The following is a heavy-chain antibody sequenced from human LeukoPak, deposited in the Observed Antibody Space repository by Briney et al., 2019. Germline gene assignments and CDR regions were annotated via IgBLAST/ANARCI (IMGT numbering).Heavy chain of an antibody. CDR2: ISYDGSNK. J-gene: IGHJ4*02. CDR1: GFTFSSYA. V-gene: IGHV3-30*14. D-gene: IGHD1-26*01. Sequence: PGGSLRLSCAASGFTFSSYAMHWVRQAPGKGLEWVAVISYDGSNKYYADSVKGRFTISRDNSKNTLYLQMNSLRAEDTAVYYCARVVGAGDFDYWGQGTLVTVSS. CDR3: ARVVGAGDFDY.